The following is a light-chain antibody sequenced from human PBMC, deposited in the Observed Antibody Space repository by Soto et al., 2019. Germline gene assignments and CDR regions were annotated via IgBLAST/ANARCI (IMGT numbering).Light chain of an antibody. J-gene: IGKJ1*01. V-gene: IGKV3-15*01. CDR2: DAS. CDR3: QHYNNWWT. CDR1: QSVSIH. Sequence: EVVMPQSHATLSVSPGERATLSCRASQSVSIHLAWYQQKPGQAPRLLIYDASTRATGIPARFSGSGSGTEFTLTISSLQSEDFAVYYCQHYNNWWTVGQGTMVDI.